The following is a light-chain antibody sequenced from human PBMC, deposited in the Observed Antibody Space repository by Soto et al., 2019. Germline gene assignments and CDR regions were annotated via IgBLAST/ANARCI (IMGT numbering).Light chain of an antibody. Sequence: DIQMTQSPSTLSASLGDRVTITCRASQSISTWLAWYQQKPGKAPNLLISAASTLQSGVPSRFSGSGSETEFTLTITSLQPEDSATYYCQQRNSYPRTFGQGTK. V-gene: IGKV1-5*01. CDR1: QSISTW. J-gene: IGKJ2*01. CDR3: QQRNSYPRT. CDR2: AAS.